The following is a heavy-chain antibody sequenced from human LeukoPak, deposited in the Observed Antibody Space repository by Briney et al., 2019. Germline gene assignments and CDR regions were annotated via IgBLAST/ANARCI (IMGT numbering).Heavy chain of an antibody. CDR2: ISSSGSTI. D-gene: IGHD3-22*01. Sequence: GGSLRLSCAASGFTFSSYGMSWVRQAPGKGLEWVSYISSSGSTIYYADSVKGRFTISRDNAKNSLYLQMNSLRAEGTAVYYCARDYYDSSGFYYFDYWGQGTLVTVSS. CDR3: ARDYYDSSGFYYFDY. V-gene: IGHV3-48*04. J-gene: IGHJ4*02. CDR1: GFTFSSYG.